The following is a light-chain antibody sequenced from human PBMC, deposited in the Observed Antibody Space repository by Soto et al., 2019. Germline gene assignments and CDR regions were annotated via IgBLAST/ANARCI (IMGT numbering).Light chain of an antibody. V-gene: IGKV3-20*01. CDR3: QQYGSSPSP. CDR2: GAS. J-gene: IGKJ5*01. CDR1: QSVSSSY. Sequence: EIVLTQSPGTLSLSPGERATLSCRASQSVSSSYLAWYQQKPGQAPRLLIYGASSRATGIPDRFSGSGSGTAFTLPISRREPEYFAVYYCQQYGSSPSPFGQGTRLEIK.